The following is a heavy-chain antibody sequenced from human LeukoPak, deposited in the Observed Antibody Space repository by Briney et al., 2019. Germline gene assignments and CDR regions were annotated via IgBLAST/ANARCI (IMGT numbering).Heavy chain of an antibody. CDR3: ARDFYSNYGGYYYYYMDV. J-gene: IGHJ6*03. Sequence: GSLRLSCAASGFTFSSYWMSWVRQAPGKGLEWVANIKQDGSEKYYVDSVKGRFTISRDNAKNSLYVQMNSLRAEDTAVYYCARDFYSNYGGYYYYYMDVWGKGTTVTVSS. V-gene: IGHV3-7*01. CDR1: GFTFSSYW. CDR2: IKQDGSEK. D-gene: IGHD4-11*01.